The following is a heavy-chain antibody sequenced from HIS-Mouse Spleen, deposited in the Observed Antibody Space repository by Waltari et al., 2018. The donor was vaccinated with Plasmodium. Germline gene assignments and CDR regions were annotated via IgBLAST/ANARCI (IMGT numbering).Heavy chain of an antibody. V-gene: IGHV3-33*06. CDR2: FWYDGSTK. Sequence: QVQLVESGGGVVQPGRSLRLSCAASGFTFSSYGMHWVRQAPGKGRVWWAVFWYDGSTKYYADSVKGRFTISRDNSKNTLYLQMNSLRAEDTAVYYCAKGAGAPGYFDLWGRGTLVTVSS. CDR3: AKGAGAPGYFDL. J-gene: IGHJ2*01. CDR1: GFTFSSYG.